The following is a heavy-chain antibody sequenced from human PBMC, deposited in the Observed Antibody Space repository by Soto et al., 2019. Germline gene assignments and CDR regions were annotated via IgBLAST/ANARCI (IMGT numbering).Heavy chain of an antibody. Sequence: SETLSLTCSVSGGTISSYYWSWIRQPPGKGLEWIGYIYSRGTTSYNPSLKSRATILVDTSKNQFSLRLTSVTATDTAGYYCATGRISRGLDVWGQGTTVTVSS. CDR3: ATGRISRGLDV. J-gene: IGHJ6*02. CDR1: GGTISSYY. V-gene: IGHV4-59*12. CDR2: IYSRGTT.